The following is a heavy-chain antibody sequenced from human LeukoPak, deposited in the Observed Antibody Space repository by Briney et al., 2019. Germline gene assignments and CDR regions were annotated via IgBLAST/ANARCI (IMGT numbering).Heavy chain of an antibody. D-gene: IGHD6-13*01. CDR1: DGSISTYY. J-gene: IGHJ6*03. CDR2: IYYSGST. Sequence: SETLSLTCTVSDGSISTYYWSWIRQPPGKGLEWIGSIYYSGSTNYNPSLKSRVTISVDTSKNQFSLKVSSVTAADTAVYYCARVSSSSWYPYYYYMDVWGKGTTVTISS. V-gene: IGHV4-59*01. CDR3: ARVSSSSWYPYYYYMDV.